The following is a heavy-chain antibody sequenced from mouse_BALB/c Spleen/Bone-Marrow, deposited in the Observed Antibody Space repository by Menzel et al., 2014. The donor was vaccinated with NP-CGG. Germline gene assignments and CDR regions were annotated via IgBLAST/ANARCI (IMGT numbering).Heavy chain of an antibody. CDR1: GFNIKDTY. Sequence: EVKLQESGAELVKPGASVKLSCTASGFNIKDTYMHWVKQRPERGLEWIGRIDPANGNTKYDPKFQGKATITADTSSNTAYLQLSSLTSKDTAVYYCARFAYWGQGTLVTVSA. J-gene: IGHJ3*01. V-gene: IGHV14-3*02. CDR3: ARFAY. CDR2: IDPANGNT.